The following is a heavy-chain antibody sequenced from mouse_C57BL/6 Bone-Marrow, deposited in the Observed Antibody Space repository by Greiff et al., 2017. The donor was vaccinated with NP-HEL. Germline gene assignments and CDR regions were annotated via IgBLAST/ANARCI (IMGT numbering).Heavy chain of an antibody. CDR2: ISDGGSYT. CDR3: AREYGYALFDY. CDR1: GFTFSSYA. Sequence: EVKLVESGGGLVKPGGSLKLSCAASGFTFSSYAMSWVRQTPEKRLEWVATISDGGSYTYYPDNVKGRFTISRDNAKNNLYLQMSHLKSEDTAMYYCAREYGYALFDYWGQGTTLTVSS. V-gene: IGHV5-4*01. J-gene: IGHJ2*01. D-gene: IGHD2-2*01.